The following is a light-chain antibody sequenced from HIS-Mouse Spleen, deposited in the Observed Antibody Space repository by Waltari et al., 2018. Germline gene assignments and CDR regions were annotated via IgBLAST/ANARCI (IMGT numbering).Light chain of an antibody. J-gene: IGLJ2*01. Sequence: QSALTQPPSASGSPGPSATISCPGTSRYVGGYYYVSGYQQHPGKAPKLIIYEVSKRPSGVPDRFSGSKSGNTASLTVSGLQAEDEADYYCSSYAGSNNLVFGGGTKLTVL. V-gene: IGLV2-8*01. CDR3: SSYAGSNNLV. CDR1: SRYVGGYYY. CDR2: EVS.